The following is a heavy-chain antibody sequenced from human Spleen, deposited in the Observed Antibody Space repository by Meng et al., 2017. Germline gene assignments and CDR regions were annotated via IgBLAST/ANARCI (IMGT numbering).Heavy chain of an antibody. CDR1: GYNFPDYY. CDR3: AGGMTTVTMGWFDP. Sequence: QGHLVQSGAEVKKPGASVKVSCKTSGYNFPDYYIHWVRRAPGQGLEWMGRINPKSGDTHYAQKFQARVTMTGDTSISTAYMELSGLRSDDTAMYYCAGGMTTVTMGWFDPWGQGTLVTVSS. CDR2: INPKSGDT. D-gene: IGHD4-17*01. J-gene: IGHJ5*02. V-gene: IGHV1-2*06.